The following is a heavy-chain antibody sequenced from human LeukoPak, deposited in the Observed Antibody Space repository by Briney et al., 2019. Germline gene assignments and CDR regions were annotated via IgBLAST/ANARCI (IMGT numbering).Heavy chain of an antibody. V-gene: IGHV4-4*02. CDR1: GFTFSSYSM. CDR3: ARGEQQLALDGYRYYGLDV. D-gene: IGHD6-13*01. J-gene: IGHJ6*02. Sequence: PGGSLRLSCAASGFTFSSYSMNWVRQAPGKGLEWIGEIYHGDSTNYTPSLKSRVSISVDKSKNEFSLKLRSVTAADTAMYYCARGEQQLALDGYRYYGLDVWGQGTTVTVSS. CDR2: IYHGDST.